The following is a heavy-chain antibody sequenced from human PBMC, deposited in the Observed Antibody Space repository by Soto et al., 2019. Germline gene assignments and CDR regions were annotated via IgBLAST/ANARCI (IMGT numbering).Heavy chain of an antibody. J-gene: IGHJ6*02. Sequence: PGGSLRLSCAASGFSVTANYMIWVRQAPGKGLEFVSVIWTNGGTLYADSVKGRFILSRDNSMNTLYLQMNSLRAEDTAVYYCARALVPAAMRYYYYGMDVWGQGTTVTVSS. D-gene: IGHD2-2*01. CDR3: ARALVPAAMRYYYYGMDV. CDR2: IWTNGGT. CDR1: GFSVTANY. V-gene: IGHV3-66*01.